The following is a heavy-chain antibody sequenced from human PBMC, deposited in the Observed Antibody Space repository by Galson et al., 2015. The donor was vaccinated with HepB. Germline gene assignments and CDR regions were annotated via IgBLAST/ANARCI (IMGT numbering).Heavy chain of an antibody. CDR3: ARPGYCSGGGCRTYYFDY. J-gene: IGHJ4*02. Sequence: SVKVSCKASGYTFTSYPIHWVRQAPGEGLEWMGIINPSVGSTSYAQKFQGRITMTRDTSTSTVYMELSSLRSEDTAVFYCARPGYCSGGGCRTYYFDYWGQGTLVTVSS. V-gene: IGHV1-46*01. CDR2: INPSVGST. D-gene: IGHD2-15*01. CDR1: GYTFTSYP.